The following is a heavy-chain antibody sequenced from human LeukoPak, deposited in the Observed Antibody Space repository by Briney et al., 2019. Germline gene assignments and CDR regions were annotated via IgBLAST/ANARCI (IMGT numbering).Heavy chain of an antibody. D-gene: IGHD1-1*01. V-gene: IGHV3-74*01. CDR3: TREGTTFDY. CDR2: IDTDGSST. J-gene: IGHJ4*02. Sequence: PGGSLRLSCAASGFTFSSYWMHRVRQAPGKGLVWVSRIDTDGSSTTYADSVKGRFTISRDNAKNTLYLQMNSLRAEDTAIYYCTREGTTFDYWGQGTLVTVSS. CDR1: GFTFSSYW.